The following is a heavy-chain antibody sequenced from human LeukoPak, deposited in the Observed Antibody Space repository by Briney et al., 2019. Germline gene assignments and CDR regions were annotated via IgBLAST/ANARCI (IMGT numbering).Heavy chain of an antibody. CDR2: ISAYNGNT. CDR1: GYTFTSYG. V-gene: IGHV1-18*01. CDR3: ARDLGWVTRSTHMDV. J-gene: IGHJ6*03. Sequence: ASVKVSCKASGYTFTSYGISWVRRAPGQGLEWMGWISAYNGNTNYAQKLQGRVTMTTDTSTSTAYMELRSLRSDDTAVYYCARDLGWVTRSTHMDVWGKGTTVTVSS. D-gene: IGHD4-23*01.